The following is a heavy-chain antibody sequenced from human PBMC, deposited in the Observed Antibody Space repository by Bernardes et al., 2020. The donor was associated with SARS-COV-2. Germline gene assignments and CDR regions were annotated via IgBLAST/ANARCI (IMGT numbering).Heavy chain of an antibody. CDR2: ISGSGSHT. J-gene: IGHJ5*02. D-gene: IGHD2-2*01. CDR1: GFTLSHYT. CDR3: AKDGDIVKVPAAINWFDP. Sequence: GGSLRLSCAASGFTLSHYTMSWVRQAPGKGLEWVSSISGSGSHTYYADSVKGRFTISRDNSQNTLYLQMNSLRANDTAVYSCAKDGDIVKVPAAINWFDPWGQGTLVTVSS. V-gene: IGHV3-23*01.